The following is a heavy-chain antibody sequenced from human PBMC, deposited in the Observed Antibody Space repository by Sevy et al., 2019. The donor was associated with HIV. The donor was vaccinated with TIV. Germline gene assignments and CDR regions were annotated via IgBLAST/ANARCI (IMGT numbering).Heavy chain of an antibody. Sequence: GGSLRLSCAASGFTFSNAGMHWVRQAPGKGLEWVADISYDGSNKFYAYSVKGRFTISRDDSKNTRYLQMNTLRTEDTALYYCVKDRTGSWSFDYWGQGTLVTVSS. CDR2: ISYDGSNK. D-gene: IGHD6-13*01. J-gene: IGHJ4*02. V-gene: IGHV3-30*18. CDR1: GFTFSNAG. CDR3: VKDRTGSWSFDY.